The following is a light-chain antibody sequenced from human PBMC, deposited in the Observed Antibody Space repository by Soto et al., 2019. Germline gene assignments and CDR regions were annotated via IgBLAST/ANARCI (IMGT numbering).Light chain of an antibody. CDR2: EVS. CDR1: SSDVGGYNY. CDR3: SSYAGSNNVV. J-gene: IGLJ2*01. Sequence: QSALTQPPSASGSPGQSVTISSLEPSSDVGGYNYVSWYQQHPGKAPKLMIYEVSKRPSGVPDRFSGSKSGNTASLTVSGLQAEDEADYYCSSYAGSNNVVFGGGTKLTVL. V-gene: IGLV2-8*01.